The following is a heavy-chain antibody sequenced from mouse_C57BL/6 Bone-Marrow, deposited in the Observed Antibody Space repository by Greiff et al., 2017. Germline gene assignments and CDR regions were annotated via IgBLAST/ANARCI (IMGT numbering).Heavy chain of an antibody. CDR2: ISYDGSN. D-gene: IGHD1-1*01. Sequence: EVKVEESGPGLVKPSQSLSLTCSVTGYSITSGYYWNWIRQFPGNKLEWMGYISYDGSNNYNPSLKNRISITRDTSKNQFFLKLNSVTTEDTATYYCARGGIDYYGSSFYFDYWGQGTTLTVSS. J-gene: IGHJ2*01. CDR1: GYSITSGYY. V-gene: IGHV3-6*01. CDR3: ARGGIDYYGSSFYFDY.